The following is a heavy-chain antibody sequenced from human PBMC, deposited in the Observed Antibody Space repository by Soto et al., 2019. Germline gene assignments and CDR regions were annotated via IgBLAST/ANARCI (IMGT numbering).Heavy chain of an antibody. CDR2: TSYDENNK. CDR1: GFTFSIFA. V-gene: IGHV3-30-3*01. Sequence: PAASLRLSCAASGFTFSIFAMHWLRQAPGKGLEWVAVTSYDENNKFYADSVKGRFTISRDNSRDTLYLQMNSLRAEDTAVYYCARDLASFYDILTGTSPGNYWGQGALVTVSS. D-gene: IGHD3-9*01. CDR3: ARDLASFYDILTGTSPGNY. J-gene: IGHJ4*02.